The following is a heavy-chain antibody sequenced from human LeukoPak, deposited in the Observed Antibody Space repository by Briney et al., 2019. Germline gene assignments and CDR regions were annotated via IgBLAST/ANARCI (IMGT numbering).Heavy chain of an antibody. V-gene: IGHV3-30*14. CDR2: ISYDGSNK. CDR1: GFTFSSYA. Sequence: GGSLRLSCAASGFTFSSYAMHWVRQAPGKGLEWVAVISYDGSNKYYADSVKGRFTISRDNSKNTLYLQMNSLRAEDTAVYYCASHGSGSYYSRFYYYMDVWGKGTTVTISS. CDR3: ASHGSGSYYSRFYYYMDV. J-gene: IGHJ6*03. D-gene: IGHD3-10*01.